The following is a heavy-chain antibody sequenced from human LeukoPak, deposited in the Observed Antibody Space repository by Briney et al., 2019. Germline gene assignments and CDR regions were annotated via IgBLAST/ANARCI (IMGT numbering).Heavy chain of an antibody. CDR3: ARDGWFGDYNWFDP. J-gene: IGHJ5*02. Sequence: GGSLRLSCAASGFTFRSYAMSWVRQAPGKGLEWVSAISGSGGSTYYADSVKGRFTISRDNSKNTLYLQMNSLRAEDTAMYYCARDGWFGDYNWFDPWGQGTLVTVSS. V-gene: IGHV3-23*01. CDR1: GFTFRSYA. D-gene: IGHD3-10*01. CDR2: ISGSGGST.